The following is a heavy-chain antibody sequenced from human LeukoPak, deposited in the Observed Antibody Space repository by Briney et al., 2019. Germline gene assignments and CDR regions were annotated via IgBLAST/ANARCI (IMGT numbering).Heavy chain of an antibody. CDR2: INTDGTVT. V-gene: IGHV3-74*01. J-gene: IGHJ4*02. CDR1: GFTFSKYW. Sequence: PGGSLRLSCAASGFTFSKYWMLWVRHAPGKGLESVSRINTDGTVTTYADSVKGRFTLSRDNAHNTMFLQMNSVRDEDTAVYYCATKQWLAPPPDSWGQGTPVTVSS. D-gene: IGHD6-19*01. CDR3: ATKQWLAPPPDS.